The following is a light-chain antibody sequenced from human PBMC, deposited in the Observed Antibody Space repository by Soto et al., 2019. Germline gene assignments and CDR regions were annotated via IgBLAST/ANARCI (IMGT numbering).Light chain of an antibody. V-gene: IGLV4-69*01. CDR3: QTWGSGYVV. CDR2: VNSGRSH. Sequence: QSVLTQSPSASASLGASVKLTCTLSSGHSSYDIAWHQQQPDKGPRFLMTVNSGRSHNKGDGIPDRFSGSSSGAERYLTISSLQSEDEADYYCQTWGSGYVVFGGGTKLTVL. CDR1: SGHSSYD. J-gene: IGLJ2*01.